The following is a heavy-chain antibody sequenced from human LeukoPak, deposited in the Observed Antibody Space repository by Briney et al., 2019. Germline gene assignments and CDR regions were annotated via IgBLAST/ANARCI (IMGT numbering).Heavy chain of an antibody. CDR3: ARARVAREGAFDY. CDR2: ISSSSSYI. Sequence: GGSLRLSCAASGFTFSSYSMNWVRQAPGKGLEWVSSISSSSSYIYYADSVKGRFTISRDNAKNSLYLQMNSLRAEDTAAYYCARARVAREGAFDYWGQGTLVTVSS. V-gene: IGHV3-21*01. D-gene: IGHD3-3*01. J-gene: IGHJ4*02. CDR1: GFTFSSYS.